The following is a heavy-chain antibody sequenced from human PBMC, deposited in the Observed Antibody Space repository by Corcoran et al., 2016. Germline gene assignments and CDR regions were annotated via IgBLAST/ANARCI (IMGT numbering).Heavy chain of an antibody. CDR3: ARGGGYCSSTSCYEWVNWFDP. V-gene: IGHV1-46*01. J-gene: IGHJ5*02. CDR1: GYTFTSYY. Sequence: QVQLVQSGAEVKKPGASVKVSCKASGYTFTSYYMHWVRQAPGQGLEWMGLINPSGGSTSYGQKFQGRVTMTRDKSTTTVYMELSSLRSEDTAVYYCARGGGYCSSTSCYEWVNWFDPWGQGTLVTVSS. D-gene: IGHD2-2*01. CDR2: INPSGGST.